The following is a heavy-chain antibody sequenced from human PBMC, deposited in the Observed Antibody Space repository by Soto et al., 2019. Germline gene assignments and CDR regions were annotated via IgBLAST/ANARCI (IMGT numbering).Heavy chain of an antibody. CDR1: GGSISGSSYY. CDR2: IHFSGTT. Sequence: QLQLQESGPGLVKPSETLSLTCTVSGGSISGSSYYWAWIRQPPGKGLEWIGSIHFSGTTYYNPSLKSRVTISADTSKSQFSLRLSSVTAADTALYYCARGGKRVSMIRGFDYWGQGTLVTASS. J-gene: IGHJ4*02. D-gene: IGHD3-10*01. CDR3: ARGGKRVSMIRGFDY. V-gene: IGHV4-39*01.